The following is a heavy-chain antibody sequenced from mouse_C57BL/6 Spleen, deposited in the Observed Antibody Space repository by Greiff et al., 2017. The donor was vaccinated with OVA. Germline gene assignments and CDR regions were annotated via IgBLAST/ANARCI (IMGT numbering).Heavy chain of an antibody. CDR1: GYAFSSYW. D-gene: IGHD2-5*01. CDR3: AREGIVTSAYYAMDY. J-gene: IGHJ4*01. CDR2: IYPGDGDT. V-gene: IGHV1-80*01. Sequence: VQLQESGAELVKPGASVKISCKASGYAFSSYWMNWVKQRPGKGLEWIGQIYPGDGDTNYNGKFKGKATLTADKSSSTAYMQLSSLTSEDSAVYFCAREGIVTSAYYAMDYWGQGTSVTVSS.